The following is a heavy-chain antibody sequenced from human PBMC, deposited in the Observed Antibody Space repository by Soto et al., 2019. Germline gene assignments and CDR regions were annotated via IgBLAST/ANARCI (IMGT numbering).Heavy chain of an antibody. J-gene: IGHJ4*02. CDR2: IYPGDSDT. V-gene: IGHV5-51*01. D-gene: IGHD3-3*01. CDR1: GYSFTSYW. CDR3: ARLGRGFGVLSTIGPAVPFDY. Sequence: GESLKISCKGSGYSFTSYWIGWVRQMPGKGLEWMGIIYPGDSDTRYSPSFQGQVTISADKSISTAYLQWSSLKASDTAMYYCARLGRGFGVLSTIGPAVPFDYWGQGTLVTAP.